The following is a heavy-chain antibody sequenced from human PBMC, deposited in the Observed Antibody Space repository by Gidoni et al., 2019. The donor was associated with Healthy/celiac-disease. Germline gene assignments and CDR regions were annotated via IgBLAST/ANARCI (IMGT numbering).Heavy chain of an antibody. CDR3: AKLGRGSDSPFDY. CDR1: GFPFSSYA. CDR2: ISGSGGST. Sequence: EVQLLESGGGLVQPGGSLRLSCAASGFPFSSYAMSWVRQAPGKGLEWVSAISGSGGSTYDADSVKGRFTISRDNSKNTLYLQMNSLRAEDTAVYYCAKLGRGSDSPFDYWGQGTLVTVSS. V-gene: IGHV3-23*01. D-gene: IGHD1-26*01. J-gene: IGHJ4*02.